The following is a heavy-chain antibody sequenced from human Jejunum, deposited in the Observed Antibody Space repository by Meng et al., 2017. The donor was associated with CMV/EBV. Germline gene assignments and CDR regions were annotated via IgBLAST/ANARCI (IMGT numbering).Heavy chain of an antibody. CDR2: ISGPAKAI. J-gene: IGHJ4*02. Sequence: CAVFGFAFESSEMNWVRQAAGKGLEWVSYISGPAKAIDYADSVRGRFTISRDNAKNSLTLQVSGLRAEDTAVYYCARLQWAAFDFLGQGTLVTVSS. CDR3: ARLQWAAFDF. CDR1: GFAFESSE. D-gene: IGHD1-26*01. V-gene: IGHV3-48*03.